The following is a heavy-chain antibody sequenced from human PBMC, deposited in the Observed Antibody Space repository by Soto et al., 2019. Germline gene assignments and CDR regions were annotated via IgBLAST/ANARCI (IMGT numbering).Heavy chain of an antibody. CDR2: ISASGGST. D-gene: IGHD6-19*01. CDR3: AKDLDSSGWYTFLFDY. CDR1: GFTFSGYA. J-gene: IGHJ4*02. V-gene: IGHV3-23*01. Sequence: GGSLRPSCAASGFTFSGYAMSWVRQAPGERLEWVSVISASGGSTYYADSVKGRFTTSRDNSKNTMYLQMNSLRAEDTAIYYCAKDLDSSGWYTFLFDYWGQGTLVTVSS.